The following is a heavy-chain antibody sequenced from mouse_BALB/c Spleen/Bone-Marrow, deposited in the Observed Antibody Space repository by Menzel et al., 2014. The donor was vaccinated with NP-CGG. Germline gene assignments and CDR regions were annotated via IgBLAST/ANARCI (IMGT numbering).Heavy chain of an antibody. D-gene: IGHD5-1*01. CDR1: GYTFTSYY. Sequence: QVQLKESGAELVKPGASVKLSCKASGYTFTSYYMYWVKQRPGQGLEWIGEINPSNGGTNFNEKFKSRATLTVDKSSSTAYMLLGSLTSEDSAVYYCTRLPHWGQGTSVTVSS. CDR3: TRLPH. J-gene: IGHJ4*01. V-gene: IGHV1S81*02. CDR2: INPSNGGT.